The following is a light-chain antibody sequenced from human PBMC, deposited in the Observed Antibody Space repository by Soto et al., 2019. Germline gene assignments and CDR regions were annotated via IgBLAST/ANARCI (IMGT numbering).Light chain of an antibody. V-gene: IGKV3-20*01. CDR3: HQHCSSPRT. J-gene: IGKJ1*01. CDR1: QSVSSSY. CDR2: GAS. Sequence: EMVVTQSPGTLSFSPGERATLSCRASQSVSSSYLAWYQQKPGQAPRLLSYGASSRATGIPDRFSGSGSGTDFTLTSSRLETADFGVYYCHQHCSSPRTSGNGTKVEIK.